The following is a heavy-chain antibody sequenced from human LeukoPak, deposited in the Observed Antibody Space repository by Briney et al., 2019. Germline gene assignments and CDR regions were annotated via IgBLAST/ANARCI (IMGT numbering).Heavy chain of an antibody. J-gene: IGHJ4*02. D-gene: IGHD6-19*01. CDR2: ISTTSESI. Sequence: GGSLRLSCAASGFTFSSYSMNWVRQAPGKGLEWVSYISTTSESIHYVDSVKGRFTISRDNVKKSLYLQMNSLRDEDTAVYYCARRGPGGGWYDYWGQGTLVTVSS. V-gene: IGHV3-48*02. CDR1: GFTFSSYS. CDR3: ARRGPGGGWYDY.